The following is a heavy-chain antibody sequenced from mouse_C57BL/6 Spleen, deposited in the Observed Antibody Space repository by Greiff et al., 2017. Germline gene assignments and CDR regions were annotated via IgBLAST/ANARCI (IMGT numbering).Heavy chain of an antibody. Sequence: QVPLQQPGAELVMPGASVKLSCKASGYTFTSYWMHWVKQRPGQGLEWIGEIDPSDSYTNYNQKFKGKSTLTVDKSSSTAYMQLSSLTSEDSAVYYCARKDYYSPYYYAMDYWGQGTSVTVSS. CDR3: ARKDYYSPYYYAMDY. J-gene: IGHJ4*01. CDR2: IDPSDSYT. V-gene: IGHV1-69*01. CDR1: GYTFTSYW. D-gene: IGHD2-12*01.